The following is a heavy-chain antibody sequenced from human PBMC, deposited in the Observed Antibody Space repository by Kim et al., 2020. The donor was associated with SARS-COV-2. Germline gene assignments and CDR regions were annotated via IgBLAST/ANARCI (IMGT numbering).Heavy chain of an antibody. CDR3: ARPRGIAGRPYGFDI. V-gene: IGHV3-7*03. Sequence: GGSLRLSCAASGFIFNNYWMSWVRQVPGKGLEWVANIKQDGSEKYYVDSVKGRFTISRDSAKSSLYLQMNSLRAEDTAVYYCARPRGIAGRPYGFDIWGQGTMVTVSS. J-gene: IGHJ3*02. CDR1: GFIFNNYW. CDR2: IKQDGSEK. D-gene: IGHD6-6*01.